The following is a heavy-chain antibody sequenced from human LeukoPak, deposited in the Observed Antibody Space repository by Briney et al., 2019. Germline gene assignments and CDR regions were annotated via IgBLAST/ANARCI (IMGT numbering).Heavy chain of an antibody. J-gene: IGHJ5*02. CDR3: ALIDDFWSGYYA. V-gene: IGHV1-69*05. CDR2: IIPIFGTA. Sequence: ASVKVSCKASGGTFSSYAISWVRQAPGQGLEWMGGIIPIFGTANYAQKFQGRVTITTDESTSTAYMELSGLRSEDTAVYYCALIDDFWSGYYAWGQGTLVTVSS. D-gene: IGHD3-3*01. CDR1: GGTFSSYA.